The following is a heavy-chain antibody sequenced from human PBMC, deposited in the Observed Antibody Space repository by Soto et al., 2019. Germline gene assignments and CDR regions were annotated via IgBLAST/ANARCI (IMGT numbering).Heavy chain of an antibody. CDR3: AKDGRVYYGSGNETDY. V-gene: IGHV3-30*18. CDR1: GFTFSSYG. D-gene: IGHD3-10*01. J-gene: IGHJ4*02. CDR2: ISYDGSNK. Sequence: QVQLVESGGGVVQPGRSQRLSCAASGFTFSSYGMHWVRQAPGKGLEWVAVISYDGSNKYYADSVKGRFTISRDNSKNTLYLQMNSLRAEDTAVYYCAKDGRVYYGSGNETDYWGQGTLVTVSS.